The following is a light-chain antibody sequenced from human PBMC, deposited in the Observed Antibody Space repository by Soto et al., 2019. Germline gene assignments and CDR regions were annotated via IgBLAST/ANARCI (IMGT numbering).Light chain of an antibody. CDR1: QSINTY. V-gene: IGKV1-39*01. CDR2: AAS. Sequence: DIQMTQSPSSLSASVGDRVTITCRASQSINTYLNWYQQKPGKAPNLLIYAASSLQSGVPSRFSGSGSGTDFTLTISSLQPDDFATYYCQQGYSTPTFGQGTKVEIK. CDR3: QQGYSTPT. J-gene: IGKJ2*01.